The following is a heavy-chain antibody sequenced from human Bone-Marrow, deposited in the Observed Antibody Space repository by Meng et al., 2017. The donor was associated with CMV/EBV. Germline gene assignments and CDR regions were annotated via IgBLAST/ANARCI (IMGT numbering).Heavy chain of an antibody. J-gene: IGHJ4*01. D-gene: IGHD3-3*01. CDR2: INPKSGVT. V-gene: IGHV1-2*02. CDR3: ARHLGVGAAGD. Sequence: ASVKVSCKASGYTFSDYFLHWVRQAPGQGLEWMGWINPKSGVTNYAQSFQDRVTMTTVTSIRTVYMDLSRLTSDDTAIFYCARHLGVGAAGDWGQGTLVTVSS. CDR1: GYTFSDYF.